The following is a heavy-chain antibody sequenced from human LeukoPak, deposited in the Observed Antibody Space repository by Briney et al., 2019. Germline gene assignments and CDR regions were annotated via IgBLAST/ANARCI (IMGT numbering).Heavy chain of an antibody. D-gene: IGHD3-22*01. CDR3: AKARGGSYYDAFEI. CDR2: ICGGGGST. CDR1: GLTFSTYA. V-gene: IGHV3-23*01. Sequence: GGSLRLSCAASGLTFSTYAMSWVRQAPGKGLEWVSTICGGGGSTYYADSVKGRFTISRDNSKNTLYLQMNSLRDEDTATYYCAKARGGSYYDAFEIWGQGTMVSVSS. J-gene: IGHJ3*02.